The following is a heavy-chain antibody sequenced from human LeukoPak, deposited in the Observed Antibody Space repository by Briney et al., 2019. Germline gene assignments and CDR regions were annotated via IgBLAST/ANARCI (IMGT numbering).Heavy chain of an antibody. J-gene: IGHJ4*02. CDR2: ISGSGGGT. Sequence: AISGSGGGTYYADSVKGRFTISRDNSKNTLYLQMNSLRAEDTAVYYCAKSYSIRPRLDYWGQGTLVTVSS. CDR3: AKSYSIRPRLDY. D-gene: IGHD4-11*01. V-gene: IGHV3-23*01.